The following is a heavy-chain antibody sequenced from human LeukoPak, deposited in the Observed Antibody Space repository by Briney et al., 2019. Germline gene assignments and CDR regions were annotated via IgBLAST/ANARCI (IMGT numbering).Heavy chain of an antibody. V-gene: IGHV3-7*01. Sequence: GGSLRLSCAAFDFSFSDSTMSWVRQAAGKGLEWVAKMKEDGSDGKYVDSVKGRFTISRDNAKNSLYLQMNSLRPEDTAVYFCVVGGAGGGYFPNWGQGSLVIVSS. CDR3: VVGGAGGGYFPN. CDR1: DFSFSDST. D-gene: IGHD3-16*01. J-gene: IGHJ1*01. CDR2: MKEDGSDG.